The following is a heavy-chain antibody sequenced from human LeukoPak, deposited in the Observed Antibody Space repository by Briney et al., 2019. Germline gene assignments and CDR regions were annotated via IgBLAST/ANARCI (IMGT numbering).Heavy chain of an antibody. CDR1: GFTVSSNY. Sequence: GGSLRLSCAASGFTVSSNYMSWVRQAPGKGLEWVSVIYSGGSTYYADSVKGRFTISRDNSKNSLYLQMNSLRAEDTAVYYCAREGSGSHDAFDIWGQGTMVTVSS. CDR3: AREGSGSHDAFDI. J-gene: IGHJ3*02. CDR2: IYSGGST. D-gene: IGHD3-10*01. V-gene: IGHV3-66*02.